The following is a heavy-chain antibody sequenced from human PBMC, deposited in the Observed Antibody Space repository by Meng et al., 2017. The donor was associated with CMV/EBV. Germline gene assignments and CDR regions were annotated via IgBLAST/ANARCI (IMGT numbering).Heavy chain of an antibody. CDR2: INHSGST. CDR1: GGSFSGYY. CDR3: ARSTMVRGVITRYFDL. Sequence: SQTLSLTCAVHGGSFSGYYWSWIRQPPGEGLEWIGEINHSGSTNYNPSPKSRVTISVDTSKNQFSLKLSSVTAADTAVYYCARSTMVRGVITRYFDLWGRGTLVTVSS. J-gene: IGHJ2*01. D-gene: IGHD3-10*01. V-gene: IGHV4-34*01.